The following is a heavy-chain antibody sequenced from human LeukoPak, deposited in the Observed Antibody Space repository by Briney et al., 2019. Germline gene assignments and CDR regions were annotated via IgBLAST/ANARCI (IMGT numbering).Heavy chain of an antibody. V-gene: IGHV3-23*01. CDR1: GFTFSSYA. Sequence: GGSLRLSCAASGFTFSSYAMSWVRQAPGEGLEWVSAISGSGGSTYYADSVKGRFTISRDNSKNTLYLQMNSLRAEDTAVYYCAKELHYYDILTGPFDYWGQGTLVTVSS. J-gene: IGHJ4*02. D-gene: IGHD3-9*01. CDR3: AKELHYYDILTGPFDY. CDR2: ISGSGGST.